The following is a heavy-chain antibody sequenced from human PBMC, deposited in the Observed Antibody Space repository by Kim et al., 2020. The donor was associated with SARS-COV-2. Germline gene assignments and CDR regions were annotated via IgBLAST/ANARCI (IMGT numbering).Heavy chain of an antibody. D-gene: IGHD3-16*01. J-gene: IGHJ3*01. Sequence: SETPSLTCTVSGGSISHYYWNWIRQSPGKKLEWIAYVYYSGTTNYNPSLKSRATISLDISKKQFSLQLTSVTAADTAVYYCARDGAEDDAFDVWGQGTLV. CDR3: ARDGAEDDAFDV. CDR2: VYYSGTT. CDR1: GGSISHYY. V-gene: IGHV4-59*01.